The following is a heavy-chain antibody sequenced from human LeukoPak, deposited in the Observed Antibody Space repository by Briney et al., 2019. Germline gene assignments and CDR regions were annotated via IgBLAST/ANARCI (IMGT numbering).Heavy chain of an antibody. CDR2: ISGSGGST. D-gene: IGHD2-15*01. J-gene: IGHJ4*02. V-gene: IGHV3-23*01. CDR3: AKDIVVVVAATPDY. Sequence: GGSLRLSCAASGFTFSSYAMSWVRQAPGKGLEWVSAISGSGGSTYYADSVKGRFTISRDNSKNTLYLQMNSLRAEDTAVYYCAKDIVVVVAATPDYWGQGTLVTVSS. CDR1: GFTFSSYA.